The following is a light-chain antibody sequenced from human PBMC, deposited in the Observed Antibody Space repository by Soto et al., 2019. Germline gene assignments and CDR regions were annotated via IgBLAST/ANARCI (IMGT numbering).Light chain of an antibody. CDR1: KTIGYNY. CDR2: DAS. J-gene: IGKJ2*01. CDR3: QEYDTSYT. V-gene: IGKV3-20*01. Sequence: EIVLTQFPDTLSLSPGERATLSCRASKTIGYNYLAWYQQRPGLAPTLLIYDASTRAPGISDRFSGSGSGTDFTLTIIRLEPGDFAVYYCQEYDTSYTFGPGTKLEI.